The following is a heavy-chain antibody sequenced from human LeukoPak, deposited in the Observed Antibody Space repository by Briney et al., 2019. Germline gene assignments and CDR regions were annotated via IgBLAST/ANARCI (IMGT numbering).Heavy chain of an antibody. CDR3: ARDLADTAMPPFDY. Sequence: GGSLRLSCAASGFTFSSYSMNWVRQAPGKGLEWVAVISYDGSNKYYADSVKGRFTISRDNSKNTLYLQMNSLRAEDTAVYYCARDLADTAMPPFDYWGQGTLVIVSS. D-gene: IGHD5-18*01. J-gene: IGHJ4*02. CDR2: ISYDGSNK. V-gene: IGHV3-30*03. CDR1: GFTFSSYS.